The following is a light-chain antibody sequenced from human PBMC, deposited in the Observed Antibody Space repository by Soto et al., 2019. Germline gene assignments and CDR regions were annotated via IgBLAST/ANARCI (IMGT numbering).Light chain of an antibody. Sequence: DIQMTQSPSTLSASVGDRVTITCRASQSISSWLAWYQQKPGKAPKLLIYDASSLESGVPSRCSGSGSGTEVTLTIGSPQPDDFAAYYCQQYNSYPITYGQGTRLEIK. V-gene: IGKV1-5*01. CDR3: QQYNSYPIT. J-gene: IGKJ5*01. CDR1: QSISSW. CDR2: DAS.